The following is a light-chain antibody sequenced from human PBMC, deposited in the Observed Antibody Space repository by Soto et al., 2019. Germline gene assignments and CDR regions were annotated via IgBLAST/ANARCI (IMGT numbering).Light chain of an antibody. CDR2: AAS. J-gene: IGKJ1*01. CDR1: QGISNY. V-gene: IGKV1-27*01. CDR3: QKYNSAPWT. Sequence: DIQMTQSPSSLSASVGDRVTITCRASQGISNYLAWYQHNPGKGPKLLIYAASTLQSRVPSRFSGSGSGTDFTLTISSLQPEDVAPYYCQKYNSAPWTFGQGTKVEIK.